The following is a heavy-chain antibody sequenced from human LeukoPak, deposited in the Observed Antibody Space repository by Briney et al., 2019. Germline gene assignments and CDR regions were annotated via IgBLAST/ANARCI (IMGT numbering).Heavy chain of an antibody. J-gene: IGHJ6*02. Sequence: PSETPSLTCTASGGSVSSGSYYWSWIRQPPGKGLEWIGYIYYSGSTNYNPSLKSRVTISVDTSKNQFSLKLSSVTAADTAVYYCASFSSSWLYYYYGMDVWGQGTTVTVSS. CDR1: GGSVSSGSYY. V-gene: IGHV4-61*01. CDR2: IYYSGST. D-gene: IGHD6-13*01. CDR3: ASFSSSWLYYYYGMDV.